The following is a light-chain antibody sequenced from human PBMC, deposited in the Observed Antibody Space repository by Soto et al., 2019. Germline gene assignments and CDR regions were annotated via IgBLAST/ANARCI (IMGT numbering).Light chain of an antibody. V-gene: IGKV1-5*01. CDR1: LSISTW. J-gene: IGKJ3*01. CDR3: QQYYSYPLT. Sequence: GDRVTITCRASLSISTWLAWYQQKPGKAPKLLMYDASSLESGVPSRFSGSGSGTEFTLTISCLQSEDFATYYCQQYYSYPLTFGPGTKVDI. CDR2: DAS.